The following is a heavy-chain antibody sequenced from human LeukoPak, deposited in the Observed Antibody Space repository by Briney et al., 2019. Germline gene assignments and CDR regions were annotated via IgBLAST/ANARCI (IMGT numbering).Heavy chain of an antibody. CDR3: ARGRTFGGVIALPFDY. V-gene: IGHV1-69*13. CDR1: GGTFSSYA. D-gene: IGHD3-16*02. J-gene: IGHJ4*02. Sequence: SVKVSCKASGGTFSSYAISWVRQAPGQGLEWMGGIIPIFGTANYAQKFQGRVTITADESTSTAYMELSSLRSEDTAVYYCARGRTFGGVIALPFDYWGQGTLVTVSS. CDR2: IIPIFGTA.